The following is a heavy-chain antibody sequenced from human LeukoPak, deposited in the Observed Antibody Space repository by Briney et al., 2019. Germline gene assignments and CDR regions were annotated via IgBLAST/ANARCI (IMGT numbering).Heavy chain of an antibody. Sequence: GRSLRLSCAASGFTFDDYAMHWVRQAPGKGLEWVSGISWNSGSIGYADSVKGRFTISRDNAKNSLYLQMNSLRAEDTALYYCAKDRYSSSYGSDDAFDIWGQGTMVTVSS. CDR3: AKDRYSSSYGSDDAFDI. CDR1: GFTFDDYA. CDR2: ISWNSGSI. D-gene: IGHD6-6*01. J-gene: IGHJ3*02. V-gene: IGHV3-9*01.